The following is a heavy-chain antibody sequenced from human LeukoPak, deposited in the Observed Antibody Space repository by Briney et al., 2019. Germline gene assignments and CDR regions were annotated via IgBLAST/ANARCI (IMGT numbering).Heavy chain of an antibody. J-gene: IGHJ4*02. CDR3: ATRGDILTGYPYYFDY. Sequence: GGSLRLSCAASGFTFSSYAMHWVRQAPGKGLEWVAVISYDGSNKYYADSVKGRFTISRDNSKNTLHLQMNSLRAEDTAVYYCATRGDILTGYPYYFDYWGQGTLVTVSS. D-gene: IGHD3-9*01. CDR1: GFTFSSYA. CDR2: ISYDGSNK. V-gene: IGHV3-30*04.